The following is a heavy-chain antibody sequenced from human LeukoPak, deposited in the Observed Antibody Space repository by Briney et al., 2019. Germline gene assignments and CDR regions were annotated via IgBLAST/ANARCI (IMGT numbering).Heavy chain of an antibody. CDR1: GYSFTSYW. CDR3: ARLGYYYGSGSYTLYDY. CDR2: IYPGDSDT. D-gene: IGHD3-10*01. V-gene: IGHV5-51*01. J-gene: IGHJ4*02. Sequence: GESLKISCKGSGYSFTSYWIGWVRQMPGKGLEWMGIIYPGDSDTRYSPSFQGQVTISADKSISTAYLQWSSLKASDTAMYYCARLGYYYGSGSYTLYDYWGQGTLVTASS.